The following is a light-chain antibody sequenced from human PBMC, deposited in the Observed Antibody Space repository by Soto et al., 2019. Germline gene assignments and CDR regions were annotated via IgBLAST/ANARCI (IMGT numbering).Light chain of an antibody. Sequence: IVMTQSPESLAVSLGERATLSCRASQSVINSYLACYQQKPGQAPRLLLYGAYNRATGIPDRFSGSGSGTDFTLTISRLEPEDFAVYYCQQYGTAPWTFGQWTKV. J-gene: IGKJ1*01. CDR1: QSVINSY. V-gene: IGKV3-20*01. CDR3: QQYGTAPWT. CDR2: GAY.